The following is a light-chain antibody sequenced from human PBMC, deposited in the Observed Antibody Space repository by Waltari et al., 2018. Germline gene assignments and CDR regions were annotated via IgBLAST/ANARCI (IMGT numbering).Light chain of an antibody. CDR2: DAS. V-gene: IGKV1-39*01. Sequence: DIQMTQSPSSLSTSVGDRVTITCRASRGIASYLNWYQQRPGRAPKLLIYDASTLQREVPTRLSGGGIGTDFTLTINNLQPEDFATYFCQQSYSPPFTFGQGTRLEI. CDR1: RGIASY. J-gene: IGKJ5*01. CDR3: QQSYSPPFT.